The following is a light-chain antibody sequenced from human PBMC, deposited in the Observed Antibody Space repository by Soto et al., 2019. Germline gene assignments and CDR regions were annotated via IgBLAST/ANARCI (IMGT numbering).Light chain of an antibody. CDR3: HQYYTTPST. J-gene: IGKJ1*01. V-gene: IGKV4-1*01. CDR2: WAS. Sequence: DIVMTQSPNSLAVYLGERATINCKSSQSVFYNSNDKNFLTWYQQKPGQPPKLLIYWASSRASGVPDRFSGSGSGTDFTLTISSLQAEDVAVYYCHQYYTTPSTFGQGTKVEIK. CDR1: QSVFYNSNDKNF.